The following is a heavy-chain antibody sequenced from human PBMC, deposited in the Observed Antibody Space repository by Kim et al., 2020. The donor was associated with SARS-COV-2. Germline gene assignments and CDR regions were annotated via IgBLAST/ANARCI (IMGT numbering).Heavy chain of an antibody. CDR3: ARDGSSSSPFDY. V-gene: IGHV1-69*04. Sequence: SVKVSCKASGGTFSSYTISWVRQAPGQGLEWMGRIIPILGIANYAQKFQGRVTITADKSTSTAYMELSSLRSEDTAVYYCARDGSSSSPFDYWGQGTLVTVSS. CDR1: GGTFSSYT. CDR2: IIPILGIA. J-gene: IGHJ4*02. D-gene: IGHD6-6*01.